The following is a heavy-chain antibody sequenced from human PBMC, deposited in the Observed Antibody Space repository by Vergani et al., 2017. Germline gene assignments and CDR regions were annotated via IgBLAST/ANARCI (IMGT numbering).Heavy chain of an antibody. CDR1: GGSISSGGYY. CDR2: IYTTGST. V-gene: IGHV4-61*02. D-gene: IGHD2-8*01. Sequence: QVQLQESGPGLVKPSQTLSLTCAVSGGSISSGGYYWSWIRQPAENELEWIGRIYTTGSTNYNPSLESRVTMSLDSSRNRFSLSLSSVTAADTAIYFCARAGVRAGFDFWGQGTLVTVSS. CDR3: ARAGVRAGFDF. J-gene: IGHJ4*02.